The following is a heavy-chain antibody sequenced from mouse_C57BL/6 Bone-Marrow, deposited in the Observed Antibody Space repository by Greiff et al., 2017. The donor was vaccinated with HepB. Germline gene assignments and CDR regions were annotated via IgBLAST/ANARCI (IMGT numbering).Heavy chain of an antibody. V-gene: IGHV1-15*01. CDR3: TRLPGRYWYFDV. CDR2: IDPETGGT. D-gene: IGHD3-1*01. CDR1: GYTFTDYE. Sequence: VKVVESGAELVRPGASVTLSCKASGYTFTDYEMHWVKQTPVHGLEWIGAIDPETGGTAYNQKFKGKAILTADKSSSTAYMELRSLTSEDSAVYYCTRLPGRYWYFDVWGTGTTVTVSS. J-gene: IGHJ1*03.